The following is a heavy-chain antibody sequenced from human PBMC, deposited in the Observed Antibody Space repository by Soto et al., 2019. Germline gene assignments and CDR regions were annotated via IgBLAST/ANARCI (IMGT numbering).Heavy chain of an antibody. CDR3: ARQASAAAGLAFDY. J-gene: IGHJ4*02. CDR2: IYYSGST. D-gene: IGHD6-13*01. CDR1: GGSISSSSYY. Sequence: SETLSLTCTVSGGSISSSSYYWGWIRQPPGKGLEWIGSIYYSGSTYYNPSLKSRVTISVDTSKNQFSLKLSSVTAADTAVYYCARQASAAAGLAFDYWGQGTLVTVSS. V-gene: IGHV4-39*01.